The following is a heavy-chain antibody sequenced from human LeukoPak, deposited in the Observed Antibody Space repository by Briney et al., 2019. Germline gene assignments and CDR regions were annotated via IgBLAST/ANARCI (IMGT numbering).Heavy chain of an antibody. CDR3: ARLQGQWRNNWFDP. Sequence: KPSETLSLTCTVSGGSISSSSYYWGWIRQPPGKGLEWVGSIYYSGSTYYNPSLKSRVTISVDTSKNQFSLKLSSVTAADTAVYYCARLQGQWRNNWFDPWGQGTLVTVSS. D-gene: IGHD6-19*01. V-gene: IGHV4-39*01. CDR1: GGSISSSSYY. J-gene: IGHJ5*02. CDR2: IYYSGST.